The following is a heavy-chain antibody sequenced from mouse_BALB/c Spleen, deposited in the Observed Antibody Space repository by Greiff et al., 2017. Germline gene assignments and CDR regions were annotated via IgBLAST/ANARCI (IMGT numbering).Heavy chain of an antibody. V-gene: IGHV5-4*02. CDR1: GFTFSDYY. J-gene: IGHJ4*01. D-gene: IGHD2-12*01. Sequence: EVKLQESGGGLVKPGGSLKLSCAASGFTFSDYYMYWVRQTPEKRLEWVATISDGGSYTYYPDSVKGRFTISRDNAKNNLYLQMSSLKSEDTAMYYCASQRRDYAMDYWGQGTSVTVSS. CDR2: ISDGGSYT. CDR3: ASQRRDYAMDY.